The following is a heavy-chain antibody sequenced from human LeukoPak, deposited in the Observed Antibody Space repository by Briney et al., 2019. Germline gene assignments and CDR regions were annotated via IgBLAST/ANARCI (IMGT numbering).Heavy chain of an antibody. CDR3: AREGDGYTPDAFDI. J-gene: IGHJ3*02. CDR2: IYPGDSDT. CDR1: GYSFTSYW. D-gene: IGHD5-24*01. Sequence: GESLQISCKGSGYSFTSYWIGWVRPLPGKGLEGVGIIYPGDSDTRYSPSLQGQVTISADKSSRTAYMEWSSLKASDTAMYYCAREGDGYTPDAFDIWGQGTMVTVSS. V-gene: IGHV5-51*01.